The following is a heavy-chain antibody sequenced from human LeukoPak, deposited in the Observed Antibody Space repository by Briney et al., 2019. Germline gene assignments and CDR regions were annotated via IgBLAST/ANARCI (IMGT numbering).Heavy chain of an antibody. CDR2: IYYSGST. D-gene: IGHD1-26*01. CDR3: ARRPSLGVFDY. J-gene: IGHJ4*02. V-gene: IGHV4-59*12. Sequence: SGTLSLTCTVSGGSISSYYWSWIRQPPGKGLEWIGYIYYSGSTYYNPSLQTRVTVSVDTSKNQFSLKLSSVTAADTAVYYCARRPSLGVFDYWGQGTLVTVSS. CDR1: GGSISSYY.